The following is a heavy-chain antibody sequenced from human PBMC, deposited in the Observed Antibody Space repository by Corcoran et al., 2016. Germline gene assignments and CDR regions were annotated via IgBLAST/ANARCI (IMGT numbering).Heavy chain of an antibody. CDR1: GFTVSSNY. D-gene: IGHD5-12*01. J-gene: IGHJ6*02. CDR3: ARGGYSGYAGGMDV. CDR2: IYSGGST. Sequence: EVQLVESGGGLIQPGGSLRLSCAASGFTVSSNYMSWVRQAPGKGLEWVSVIYSGGSTYYADSVKGRFTISRDNSKNTLYLQMNSLRAEDTAVYYWARGGYSGYAGGMDVWGQGTTVTVSS. V-gene: IGHV3-53*01.